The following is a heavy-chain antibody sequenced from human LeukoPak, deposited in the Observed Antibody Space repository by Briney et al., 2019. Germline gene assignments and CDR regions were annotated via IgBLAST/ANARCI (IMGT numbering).Heavy chain of an antibody. CDR1: GGSISSSSYY. V-gene: IGHV4-39*01. J-gene: IGHJ4*02. D-gene: IGHD6-19*01. CDR2: IYYSGST. CDR3: ARRVAVAGQGNYFDY. Sequence: SETLSLTCTVSGGSISSSSYYWGWIRQPPGKGLEWIGSIYYSGSTYYNPSLKSRVTISVDTSKNQFSLKLSSVTAADTAVYYCARRVAVAGQGNYFDYWGQGTLVTVFS.